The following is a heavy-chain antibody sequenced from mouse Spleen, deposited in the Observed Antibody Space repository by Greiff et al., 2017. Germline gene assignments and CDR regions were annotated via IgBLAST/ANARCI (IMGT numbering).Heavy chain of an antibody. Sequence: VQLQQPGAELVKPGASVKMSCKASGYTFTSYWITWVKQRPGQGLEWIGDIYPGSGSTNYNEKFKSKATLTVDTSSSTAYMQLSSLTSEDSAVYYCARESITTVVYFDYWGQGTTLTVSS. J-gene: IGHJ2*01. CDR1: GYTFTSYW. V-gene: IGHV1-55*01. CDR3: ARESITTVVYFDY. D-gene: IGHD1-1*01. CDR2: IYPGSGST.